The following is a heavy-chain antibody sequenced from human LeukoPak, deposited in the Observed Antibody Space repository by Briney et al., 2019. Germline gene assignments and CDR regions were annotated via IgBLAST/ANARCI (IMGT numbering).Heavy chain of an antibody. Sequence: ASVKVSCKVSGYTLTELSMHWVRQAPGKGLEWMGGFDPEDTETIYAQKFQGRVTMTEDTSTDTAYMELSSLRPEDTALYYCATDLVGSRGFDYWGQGTLVTVSS. CDR1: GYTLTELS. CDR2: FDPEDTET. V-gene: IGHV1-24*01. J-gene: IGHJ4*02. CDR3: ATDLVGSRGFDY. D-gene: IGHD2-8*02.